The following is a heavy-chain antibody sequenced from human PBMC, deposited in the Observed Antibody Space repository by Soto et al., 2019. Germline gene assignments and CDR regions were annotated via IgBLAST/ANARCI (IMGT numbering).Heavy chain of an antibody. V-gene: IGHV1-69*06. CDR1: GGTFSSYA. CDR2: IIPIFGTA. D-gene: IGHD3-22*01. Sequence: QVQLVQSGAEVKKPGSSVKVSCKASGGTFSSYAISWVRQAPGQGLEWMGGIIPIFGTANYAQKFQGRVTITADKSTSTAYMELSSLRAEDTAVYYCARAWYYDSSGYDYTDGAFDIWGQGTMVPVSS. J-gene: IGHJ3*02. CDR3: ARAWYYDSSGYDYTDGAFDI.